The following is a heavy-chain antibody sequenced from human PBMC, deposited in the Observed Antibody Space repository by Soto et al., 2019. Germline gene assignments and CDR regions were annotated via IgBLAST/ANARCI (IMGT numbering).Heavy chain of an antibody. V-gene: IGHV4-61*01. J-gene: IGHJ5*02. CDR2: IYYSGST. Sequence: SETLSLTCTVSAGSVSSGSHYWSWIRQPPGKGLEWIGCIYYSGSTNYNPSLKSRVTMSVDTSKNQCSLKLSSVTAADTAVYSCARLEYSNLNWFDPWGQGTLVTVSS. CDR1: AGSVSSGSHY. D-gene: IGHD4-4*01. CDR3: ARLEYSNLNWFDP.